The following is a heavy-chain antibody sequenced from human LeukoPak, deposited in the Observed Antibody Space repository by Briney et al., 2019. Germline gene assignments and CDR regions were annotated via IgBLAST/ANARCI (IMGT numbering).Heavy chain of an antibody. J-gene: IGHJ4*02. CDR1: GYTFTDYH. CDR2: ISPRSDDT. Sequence: ASVKVSCKASGYTFTDYHMHWVRQAPGQGLEWMGWISPRSDDTSYAQKFQGRVTMTRDTSINTVDMDLSGLTSDDAAVFYCARGREIHGGSDTKLDDYWGQGTLVTVSS. D-gene: IGHD3-10*01. CDR3: ARGREIHGGSDTKLDDY. V-gene: IGHV1-2*02.